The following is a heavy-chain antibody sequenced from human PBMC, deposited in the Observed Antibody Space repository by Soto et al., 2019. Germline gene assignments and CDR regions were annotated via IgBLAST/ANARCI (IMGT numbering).Heavy chain of an antibody. CDR3: ARDETLGYYYGMDV. CDR1: GGSVSSGDYY. Sequence: SETLSLTCTVSGGSVSSGDYYWSWIRQPPGKGLEWIGYTYYSGSTYYNPSLKSRVTISVDTSKNQFSLKLSSVTAADTAVYYCARDETLGYYYGMDVWGQGTTVTVSS. V-gene: IGHV4-30-4*01. CDR2: TYYSGST. J-gene: IGHJ6*02.